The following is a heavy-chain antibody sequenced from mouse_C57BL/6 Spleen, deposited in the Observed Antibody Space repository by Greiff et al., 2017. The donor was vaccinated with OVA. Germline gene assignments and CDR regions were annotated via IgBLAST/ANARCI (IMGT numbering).Heavy chain of an antibody. J-gene: IGHJ1*03. CDR3: ARSGYSNFPYWYFDV. CDR2: INPSNGGT. D-gene: IGHD2-5*01. Sequence: QVQLQQPGTELVKPGASVKLSCKASGYTFTSYWMHWVKQRPGQGLEWIGNINPSNGGTNYNEKLKSKATLTVDKSSSTAYMQLSSLTSEDSAVYYCARSGYSNFPYWYFDVWGTGTTVTVSS. CDR1: GYTFTSYW. V-gene: IGHV1-53*01.